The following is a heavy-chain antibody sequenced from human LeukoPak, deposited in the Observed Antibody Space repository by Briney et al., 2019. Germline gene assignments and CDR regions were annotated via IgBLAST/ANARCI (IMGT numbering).Heavy chain of an antibody. D-gene: IGHD3-3*01. CDR2: INPNSGGT. Sequence: ASVKVSCKASGYTFTGYYMHWVRQAPGQGLEWMGWINPNSGGTNYAQKFQGRVTMTRDTSISTAYMELSRLRSDDTAVYYCARGGTIFGVVIISFDYWGQGTLVTVSS. V-gene: IGHV1-2*02. CDR3: ARGGTIFGVVIISFDY. CDR1: GYTFTGYY. J-gene: IGHJ4*02.